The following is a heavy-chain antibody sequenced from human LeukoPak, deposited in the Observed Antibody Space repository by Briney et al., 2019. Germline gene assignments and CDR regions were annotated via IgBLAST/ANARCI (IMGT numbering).Heavy chain of an antibody. J-gene: IGHJ4*02. Sequence: GGSLRLSCAASGFTFSTSWMNWVRQAPGKGLEWVASINEDGSEKYYVDSVKGRLTVSRDNAKNSLYLQMNSLRVEDTAVYYCTRDSGRFRLDYWGQGILVTVSS. CDR1: GFTFSTSW. V-gene: IGHV3-7*01. D-gene: IGHD6-19*01. CDR3: TRDSGRFRLDY. CDR2: INEDGSEK.